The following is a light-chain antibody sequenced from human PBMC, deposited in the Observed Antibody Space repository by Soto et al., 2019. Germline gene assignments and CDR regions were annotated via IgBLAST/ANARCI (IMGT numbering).Light chain of an antibody. J-gene: IGKJ1*01. CDR1: QSVSSW. Sequence: DIQMTQSPSTLSASVGARVPITCRASQSVSSWLAWYQQKPGKAPNLLIYDASSLESGVPSRFSGSGSGTEFTLTISSLQPDDFATYYCQQYNTYSTFGQGTKVDIK. V-gene: IGKV1-5*01. CDR2: DAS. CDR3: QQYNTYST.